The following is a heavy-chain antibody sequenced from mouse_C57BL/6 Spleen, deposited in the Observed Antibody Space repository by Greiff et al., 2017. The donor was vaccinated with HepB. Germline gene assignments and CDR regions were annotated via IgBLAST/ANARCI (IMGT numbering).Heavy chain of an antibody. D-gene: IGHD1-1*01. Sequence: QVQLQQPGAELVKPGASVKLSCKASGYTFTSYWMQWVKQRPGQGLEWIGEIDPSDSYTNYNQKFKGKATLTVDTSSSTAYMQLSSLTSEDSAVYYCARGWFEDGGTTVVDYFDDWGQGTTLTVSS. J-gene: IGHJ2*01. CDR3: ARGWFEDGGTTVVDYFDD. V-gene: IGHV1-50*01. CDR2: IDPSDSYT. CDR1: GYTFTSYW.